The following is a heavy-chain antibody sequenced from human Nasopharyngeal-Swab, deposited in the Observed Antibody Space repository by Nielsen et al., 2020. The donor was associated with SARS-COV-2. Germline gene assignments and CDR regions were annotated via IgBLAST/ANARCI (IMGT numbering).Heavy chain of an antibody. CDR2: IYHTGDT. Sequence: WIRQPPGKGLEWIAEIYHTGDTYYNPSLSSRVTISVDKSNNQFSLKLSSVTAADTAMYYCAKELHLRHAFDLWGQGRMVTVSS. V-gene: IGHV4-4*02. CDR3: AKELHLRHAFDL. J-gene: IGHJ3*01.